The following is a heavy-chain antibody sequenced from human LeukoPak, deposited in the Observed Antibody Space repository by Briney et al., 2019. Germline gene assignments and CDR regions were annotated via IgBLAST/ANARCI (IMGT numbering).Heavy chain of an antibody. D-gene: IGHD1-1*01. CDR3: AGDGTTGTTFRFDP. CDR1: GYTFINYG. CDR2: ISGYTGST. Sequence: ASVKVSCKASGYTFINYGVSWVRQAPGQGLEWMGWISGYTGSTNYAQKFQGRVTMTTDTSTNTISMELRSLSSDDTAVYYCAGDGTTGTTFRFDPWGQGTLVTVSS. V-gene: IGHV1-18*01. J-gene: IGHJ5*02.